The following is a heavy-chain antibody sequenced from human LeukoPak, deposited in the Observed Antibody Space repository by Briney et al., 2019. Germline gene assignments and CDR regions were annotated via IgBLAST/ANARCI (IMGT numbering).Heavy chain of an antibody. CDR1: GGSISSYY. Sequence: ASETLSLTCTVSGGSISSYYWSWIRQPPGKGLEWIGYIYYSGSTNYNPSLKSRVTISVDTSKNQFSLKLSSVTAADTAVYYCARHEFGSTWFGESYNWFDPWGQGTLVTVSS. CDR2: IYYSGST. CDR3: ARHEFGSTWFGESYNWFDP. J-gene: IGHJ5*02. V-gene: IGHV4-59*08. D-gene: IGHD3-10*01.